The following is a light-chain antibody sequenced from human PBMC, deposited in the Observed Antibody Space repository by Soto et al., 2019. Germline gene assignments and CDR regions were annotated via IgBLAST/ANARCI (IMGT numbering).Light chain of an antibody. CDR2: DAS. CDR3: QHYDHLPIT. CDR1: QDITNY. V-gene: IGKV1-33*01. Sequence: DIQMTQSPSSLSASVGVRVTITCQASQDITNYLNWYQQKPGKAPRLLLYDASSLETGVPSRFSGSGSGTDFTFTISSLQPEDIATYYCQHYDHLPITFGQGTRLEIK. J-gene: IGKJ5*01.